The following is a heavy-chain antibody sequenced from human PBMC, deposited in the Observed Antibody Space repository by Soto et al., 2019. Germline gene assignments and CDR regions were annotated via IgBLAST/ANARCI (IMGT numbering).Heavy chain of an antibody. CDR1: GFTFSDYY. CDR2: ISSSGSTI. D-gene: IGHD4-17*01. V-gene: IGHV3-11*01. Sequence: QVQLVESGGGLVKPGGSLRLSCAASGFTFSDYYMSWIRQAPGKGLEWVSYISSSGSTIYYADSVKGRFTISRDNAKNSLYLQMNSLRAEDTAVYYCAREFLTYMTTVVRRYWYFDLWGRGTLVTVSS. J-gene: IGHJ2*01. CDR3: AREFLTYMTTVVRRYWYFDL.